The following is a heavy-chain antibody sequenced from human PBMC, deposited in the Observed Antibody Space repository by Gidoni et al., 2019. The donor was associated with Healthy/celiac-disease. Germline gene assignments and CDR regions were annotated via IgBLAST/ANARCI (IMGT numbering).Heavy chain of an antibody. D-gene: IGHD3-3*01. CDR1: GGSISSGDYY. Sequence: QVQLQESGPGLVKPSQTLSLTCTVSGGSISSGDYYWSWIRQPPGKGLDWIGYIYYSGSTYYNPSLKSRVTISVDTSKNQFSLKLSSVTAADTAVYYCARGRYYDFWSGYYPTQYYFDYWGQGTLVTVSS. CDR3: ARGRYYDFWSGYYPTQYYFDY. CDR2: IYYSGST. V-gene: IGHV4-30-4*01. J-gene: IGHJ4*02.